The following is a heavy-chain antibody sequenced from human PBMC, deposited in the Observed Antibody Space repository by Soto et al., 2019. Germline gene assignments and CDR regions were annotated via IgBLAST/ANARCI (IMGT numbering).Heavy chain of an antibody. CDR3: AASRGPGVVVY. CDR2: VNIDGSST. D-gene: IGHD2-15*01. Sequence: QLVESGGDLVQPGGSLRLACAASGATFSSFWMHWVRQPPGEGLVWVSRVNIDGSSTTYADSVRGRFNISRDNAKNTVFLQMNRLRDDDTAVYFCAASRGPGVVVYWGQGTLVSVSS. V-gene: IGHV3-74*03. J-gene: IGHJ4*02. CDR1: GATFSSFW.